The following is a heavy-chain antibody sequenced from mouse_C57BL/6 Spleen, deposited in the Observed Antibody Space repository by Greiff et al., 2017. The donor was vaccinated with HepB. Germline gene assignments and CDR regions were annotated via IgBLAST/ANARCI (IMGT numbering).Heavy chain of an antibody. D-gene: IGHD3-3*01. J-gene: IGHJ3*01. CDR1: GYTFTDYY. V-gene: IGHV1-19*01. CDR3: ARGDEETWFAY. CDR2: INPYNGGT. Sequence: EVQLQQSGPVLVKPGASVKMSCKASGYTFTDYYMNWVKQSHGKSLEWIGVINPYNGGTSYNQKFKGKATLTVDKSSSTAYMELNSLTSEDSAVYYCARGDEETWFAYWGQGTLVTVSA.